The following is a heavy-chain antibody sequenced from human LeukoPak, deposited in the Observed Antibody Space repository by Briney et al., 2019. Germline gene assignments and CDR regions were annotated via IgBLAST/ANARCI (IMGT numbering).Heavy chain of an antibody. J-gene: IGHJ5*02. CDR3: ARESGNYYDSSVKGAFDP. Sequence: SETLSLTCTVSGGSISSYYWSWIRQPAGKGLEWIGRIYTSGSTNYNPSLKSRVTMSVDTSKNQFSLKLSSMTAADTAVYYCARESGNYYDSSVKGAFDPWGQGTLVTVSS. CDR1: GGSISSYY. D-gene: IGHD3-22*01. CDR2: IYTSGST. V-gene: IGHV4-4*07.